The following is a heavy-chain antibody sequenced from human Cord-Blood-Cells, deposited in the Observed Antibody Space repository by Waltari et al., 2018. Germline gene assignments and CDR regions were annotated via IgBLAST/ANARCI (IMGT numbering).Heavy chain of an antibody. J-gene: IGHJ4*02. V-gene: IGHV5-51*07. CDR3: ARFISYTGHIDY. CDR2: IYPGYSDN. CDR1: GYSFTSLW. D-gene: IGHD1-26*01. Sequence: DVQLVQSGAEGKKPGESLKISCTGSGYSFTSLWIGCVHQMPGKGLEWMGIIYPGYSDNRYSPSCQGQVTIAADTSISTAYLQWSSLKASDTAMYYCARFISYTGHIDYWGQGTLVTVSS.